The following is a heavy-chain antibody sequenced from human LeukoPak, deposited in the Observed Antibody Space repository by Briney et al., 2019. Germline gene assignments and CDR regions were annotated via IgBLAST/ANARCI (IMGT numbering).Heavy chain of an antibody. CDR2: ISAYNGNT. CDR3: ARDTSDYDPFDY. Sequence: ASVKVSCKASGGTFSSYAISWVRQAPGQGLEWMGWISAYNGNTNYAQKLQGRVTMTTDTSTSTAYMELRSLRSDDTAVYYCARDTSDYDPFDYWGQGTLVTVSS. V-gene: IGHV1-18*01. J-gene: IGHJ4*02. CDR1: GGTFSSYA. D-gene: IGHD3-22*01.